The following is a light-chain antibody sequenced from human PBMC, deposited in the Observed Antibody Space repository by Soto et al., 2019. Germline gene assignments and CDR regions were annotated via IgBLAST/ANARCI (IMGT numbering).Light chain of an antibody. CDR2: AAS. CDR1: QSISTY. J-gene: IGKJ2*02. V-gene: IGKV1-39*01. Sequence: DIQLTQSPSSLSASVGDRVTITCRASQSISTYLNWYQQIPGKAPKLLIYAASTLQSGVPSRFSGGGSGTDFTLTIISLQPEDFATYFCQQGYSNPRTFGQGTKLEI. CDR3: QQGYSNPRT.